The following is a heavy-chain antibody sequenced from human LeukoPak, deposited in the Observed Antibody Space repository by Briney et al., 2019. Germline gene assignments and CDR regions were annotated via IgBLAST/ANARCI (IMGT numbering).Heavy chain of an antibody. CDR2: ISSSCSTI. V-gene: IGHV3-48*03. CDR1: GFTFSSYE. CDR3: ARGVVVVAANDY. J-gene: IGHJ4*02. Sequence: GGSLRLSXAASGFTFSSYEMNWVRQAPGKGLEWVSYISSSCSTIYYADTVKGRFTISRDNAKNSLYLQMNSRRAEDTAVYYCARGVVVVAANDYWGQGTLVTVSS. D-gene: IGHD2-15*01.